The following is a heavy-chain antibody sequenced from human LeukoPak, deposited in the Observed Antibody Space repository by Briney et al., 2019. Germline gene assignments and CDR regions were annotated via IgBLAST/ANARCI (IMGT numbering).Heavy chain of an antibody. V-gene: IGHV3-7*01. Sequence: GGSLRLSCAASGFTFSTYWMSWVRQAPGKGLEWVANIKQDGSEVNYVDSVKGRFSISRDNAKNSLDLQMDSLRGEDTAVYYCTRDRGVTLLSYFYYYMDVWGKGTTVTVSS. D-gene: IGHD2-21*01. CDR1: GFTFSTYW. CDR3: TRDRGVTLLSYFYYYMDV. CDR2: IKQDGSEV. J-gene: IGHJ6*03.